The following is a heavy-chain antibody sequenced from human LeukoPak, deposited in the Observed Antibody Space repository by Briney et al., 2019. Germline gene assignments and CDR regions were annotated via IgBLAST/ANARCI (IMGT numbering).Heavy chain of an antibody. CDR3: ARDLLVVPAAILGY. V-gene: IGHV3-30*02. D-gene: IGHD2-2*02. CDR2: IRYDGSNK. Sequence: PGGSLRLSCAASGFTFSSYGMHWVRQAPGKGLEWVAFIRYDGSNKYYADSVKGRFTISRDNSKNTLYLQMNSLRAEDTAVYYCARDLLVVPAAILGYWGQGTLVTVSS. CDR1: GFTFSSYG. J-gene: IGHJ4*02.